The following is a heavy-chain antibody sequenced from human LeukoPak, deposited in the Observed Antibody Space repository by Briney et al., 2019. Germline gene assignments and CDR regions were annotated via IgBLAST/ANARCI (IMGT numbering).Heavy chain of an antibody. CDR3: ARDRYYYDSSGYDPYFDY. Sequence: KASETLSLTCTVSGGSISSGSYYWSWIRQPAGKGLEWIGRIYTSGSTNYNPSLKSRVTMSVDTSKNQFSLKLSSVTAADTAVYYCARDRYYYDSSGYDPYFDYWGQGTLVTVSS. CDR1: GGSISSGSYY. V-gene: IGHV4-61*02. D-gene: IGHD3-22*01. CDR2: IYTSGST. J-gene: IGHJ4*02.